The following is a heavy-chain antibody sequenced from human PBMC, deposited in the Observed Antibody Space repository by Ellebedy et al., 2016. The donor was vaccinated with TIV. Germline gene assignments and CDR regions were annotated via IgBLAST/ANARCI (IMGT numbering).Heavy chain of an antibody. V-gene: IGHV3-23*01. D-gene: IGHD6-19*01. CDR3: AKERLFSSAWYAPDY. J-gene: IGHJ4*02. Sequence: GESLKISCEGSGYFFNNYAMSWVRQAPGKGLEWVAKISSPGEATYNAAVLRGRFIISRDDSTSTLYLQMNSLRPDDTAIYYCAKERLFSSAWYAPDYWGQGDLVAVSS. CDR2: ISSPGEAT. CDR1: GYFFNNYA.